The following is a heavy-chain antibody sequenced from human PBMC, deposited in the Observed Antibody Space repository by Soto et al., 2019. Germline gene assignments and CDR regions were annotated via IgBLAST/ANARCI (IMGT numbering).Heavy chain of an antibody. Sequence: GESLKISCKGSGYSFTSYWISWVRQMPGKGLEWMGRIDPSDSYTNYSPSFQGHVTISADKSISTAYLQWSSLKASDTAMYYCVRVEVVPGKWLVVGRRRNWFDPRGQGTQVTVSS. D-gene: IGHD6-19*01. CDR3: VRVEVVPGKWLVVGRRRNWFDP. CDR2: IDPSDSYT. V-gene: IGHV5-10-1*01. CDR1: GYSFTSYW. J-gene: IGHJ5*02.